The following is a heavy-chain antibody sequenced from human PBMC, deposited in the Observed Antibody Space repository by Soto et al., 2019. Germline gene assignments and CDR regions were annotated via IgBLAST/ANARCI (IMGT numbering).Heavy chain of an antibody. V-gene: IGHV4-39*01. D-gene: IGHD3-22*01. CDR3: ARSQNSSGYYRESTIYYYYGMDV. J-gene: IGHJ6*02. Sequence: SETLSLTCTVSGGSISSSSYYWGWIRQPPGKGLEWIGSIYYSGSTYYNPSLKSRVTISVDTSKNQFSLKLSSVTAADTAVYYCARSQNSSGYYRESTIYYYYGMDVWGQGTTVTVSS. CDR2: IYYSGST. CDR1: GGSISSSSYY.